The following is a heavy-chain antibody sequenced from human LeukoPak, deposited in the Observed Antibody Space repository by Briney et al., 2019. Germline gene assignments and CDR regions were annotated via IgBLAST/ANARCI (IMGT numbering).Heavy chain of an antibody. CDR2: TSGSGGST. J-gene: IGHJ4*02. Sequence: GGSLRLSCAASGFTSSNFAMSWVRQAPGKGLEWVSATSGSGGSTYYADSVKGRFTISRDNSKNTLYLQMNSLRAEDTAVYYCAKGRYGTTGTTDPFDYWGQGTLVTVSS. V-gene: IGHV3-23*01. D-gene: IGHD1-1*01. CDR3: AKGRYGTTGTTDPFDY. CDR1: GFTSSNFA.